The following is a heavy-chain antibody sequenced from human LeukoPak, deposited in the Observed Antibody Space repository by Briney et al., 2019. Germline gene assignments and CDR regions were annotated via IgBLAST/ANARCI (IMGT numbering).Heavy chain of an antibody. V-gene: IGHV4-34*01. J-gene: IGHJ5*02. CDR1: GGSFSGYY. Sequence: SETLSLTCAVYGGSFSGYYWSWIRQPPGKGLEWIGEINHSGSTNYNPSLKSRVTISVDTSKNQFSLKLSSVTAADTAVYYCARGQRQKKGYCSSTSCKVYWFDPWGQGTLVTVSS. D-gene: IGHD2-2*01. CDR2: INHSGST. CDR3: ARGQRQKKGYCSSTSCKVYWFDP.